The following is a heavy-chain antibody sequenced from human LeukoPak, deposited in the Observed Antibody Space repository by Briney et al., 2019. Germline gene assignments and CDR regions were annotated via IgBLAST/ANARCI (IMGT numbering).Heavy chain of an antibody. D-gene: IGHD6-13*01. CDR3: AKVSWANYFDY. Sequence: GALRLSFAASGFPFCSYAMSWVRPAPGKGVEWVSTISGSGGNTYHSGSGRGRFTISRNNSKNTLYLQMNSLRAEDTAIYYCAKVSWANYFDYWGQGTLVTVSS. V-gene: IGHV3-23*01. CDR1: GFPFCSYA. CDR2: ISGSGGNT. J-gene: IGHJ4*02.